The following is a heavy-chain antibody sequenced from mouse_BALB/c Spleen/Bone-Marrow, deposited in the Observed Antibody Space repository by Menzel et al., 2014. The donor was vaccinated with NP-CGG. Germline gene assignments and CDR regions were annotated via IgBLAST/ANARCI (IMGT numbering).Heavy chain of an antibody. J-gene: IGHJ2*01. Sequence: QVQLQQSGAELMKPGASVKISCKATGYTFSSYWIEWVKQGPGHGLEWIGEILPGSGSTNYNEKFKGKATFTADTSSNTAYMQLSSLTSEDSAVYYCARREVIDFYDYWGQGTTLTVSS. D-gene: IGHD1-1*01. CDR3: ARREVIDFYDY. V-gene: IGHV1-9*01. CDR2: ILPGSGST. CDR1: GYTFSSYW.